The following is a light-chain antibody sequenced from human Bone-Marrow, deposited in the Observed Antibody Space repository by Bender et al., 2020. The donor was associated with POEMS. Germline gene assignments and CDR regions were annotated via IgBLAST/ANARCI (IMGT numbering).Light chain of an antibody. CDR1: SSDVGDNIY. V-gene: IGLV2-11*01. CDR2: DVS. J-gene: IGLJ1*01. CDR3: NSYAGTNTLV. Sequence: QSALTQPRSVSGSPGQSVTISCTGTSSDVGDNIYIPWYQQRPGKVPELLIYDVSQRPSGVPDRFSGSKSGNTASLTVSGLQAEDEADYYCNSYAGTNTLVFGSGTKVTVL.